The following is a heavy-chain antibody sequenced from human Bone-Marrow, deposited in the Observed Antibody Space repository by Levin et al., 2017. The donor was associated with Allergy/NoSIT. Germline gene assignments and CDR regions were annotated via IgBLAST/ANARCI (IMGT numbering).Heavy chain of an antibody. CDR3: ARGHFPYYYYGMDV. V-gene: IGHV1-18*01. CDR2: VSAYSGNT. Sequence: TWVRQAPGRGLEWMGWVSAYSGNTNYALNLQDRVTMTTDTATHTAYMELSSLRSDDTAIYYCARGHFPYYYYGMDVWGQGTTVVVSS. J-gene: IGHJ6*02.